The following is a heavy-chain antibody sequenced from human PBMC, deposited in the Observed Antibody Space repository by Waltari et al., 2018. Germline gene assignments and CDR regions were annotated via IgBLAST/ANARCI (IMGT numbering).Heavy chain of an antibody. J-gene: IGHJ4*02. CDR2: IIPTFQKV. CDR1: GGSYPTFG. CDR3: AAGTPLRFFVH. Sequence: QVQLVQSGAEVKTPGSSVKVSCKAAGGSYPTFGLAGVRQAPGQGLEWMGGIIPTFQKVAYAHEFQGRVSITADDYTGTAYMELTSLRFEDTAVYYCAAGTPLRFFVHWGQGTRVTVSS. V-gene: IGHV1-69*01.